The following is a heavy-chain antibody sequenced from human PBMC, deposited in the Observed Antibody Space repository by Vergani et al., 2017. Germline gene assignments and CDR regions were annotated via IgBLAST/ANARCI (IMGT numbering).Heavy chain of an antibody. V-gene: IGHV4-61*02. CDR3: ARDSLAAHYYYGMDV. CDR2: IYTSGST. CDR1: GGSISSGSYY. J-gene: IGHJ6*02. Sequence: QVQLQESGPGLVKPSQTLSLTCTVSGGSISSGSYYWSWIRQPAGKGLEWIGRIYTSGSTNYNPSLKSRVTISVDTSKNQLSLKLSSVTAADTAVYYCARDSLAAHYYYGMDVWGQGTTVTVSS. D-gene: IGHD3-16*01.